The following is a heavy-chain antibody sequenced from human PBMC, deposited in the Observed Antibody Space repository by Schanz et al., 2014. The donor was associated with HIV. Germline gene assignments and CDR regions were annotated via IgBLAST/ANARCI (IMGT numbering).Heavy chain of an antibody. CDR1: GFTFRNFG. J-gene: IGHJ4*02. D-gene: IGHD3-10*01. CDR3: AKGKRGMVRGDIDY. Sequence: QEQLVESGGGVVQPGKSLRLSCAASGFTFRNFGMHWVRQAPGKGLEWVAVIWHDGTNIDYADSVKGRFTVSRDNSKNMLYLQMNSLRAEDTAVYYCAKGKRGMVRGDIDYWGQGTLVTVSS. V-gene: IGHV3-33*06. CDR2: IWHDGTNI.